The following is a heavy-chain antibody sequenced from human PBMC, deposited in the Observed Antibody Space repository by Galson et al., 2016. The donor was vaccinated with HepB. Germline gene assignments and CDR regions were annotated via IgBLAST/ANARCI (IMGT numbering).Heavy chain of an antibody. CDR1: GFTFSDHY. D-gene: IGHD2/OR15-2a*01. CDR2: SRDKAHSYST. J-gene: IGHJ4*02. Sequence: SLRLSCAASGFTFSDHYIDWVRQAPGKGLEWVGRSRDKAHSYSTEYAASVKGRFAISRDESENSLYLQMNSLKTDDTAVYYCARDFYDGSCHYMDYWGRGTLVTVSS. CDR3: ARDFYDGSCHYMDY. V-gene: IGHV3-72*01.